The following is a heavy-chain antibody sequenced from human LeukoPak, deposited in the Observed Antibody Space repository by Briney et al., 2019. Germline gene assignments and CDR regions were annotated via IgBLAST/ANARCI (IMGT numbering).Heavy chain of an antibody. V-gene: IGHV3-48*01. J-gene: IGHJ4*02. D-gene: IGHD1-26*01. CDR3: ARSGTYAYFDY. CDR2: ITSSSSTI. Sequence: GGSLRLSCAASGFTFSSYSVSWVRQAPGKGLEWVSYITSSSSTIYYADSVKGRFTISRDNAKNPLYLQMNSLRAEDTAVYYCARSGTYAYFDYWGQGTLVTVSS. CDR1: GFTFSSYS.